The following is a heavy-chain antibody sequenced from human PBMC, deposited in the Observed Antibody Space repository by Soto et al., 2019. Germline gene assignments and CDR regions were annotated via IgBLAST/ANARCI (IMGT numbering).Heavy chain of an antibody. CDR1: GGTFSSYA. J-gene: IGHJ5*02. CDR2: IIPIFGTA. V-gene: IGHV1-69*13. D-gene: IGHD6-6*01. CDR3: ARVGSSIAARYWFDP. Sequence: ASVKVSCKASGGTFSSYAISWVRQAPGQGLEWMGGIIPIFGTANYAQKFQGRVTITADESTSTAYMELSSLRSEDTAVYYCARVGSSIAARYWFDPWGQGTLVTVSS.